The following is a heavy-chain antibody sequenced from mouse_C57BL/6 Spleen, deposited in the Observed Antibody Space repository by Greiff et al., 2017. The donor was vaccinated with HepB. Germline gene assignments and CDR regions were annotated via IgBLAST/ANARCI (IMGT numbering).Heavy chain of an antibody. CDR1: GYTLTSYW. D-gene: IGHD3-2*02. Sequence: QVQLQQPGAELVMPGASVKLSCKASGYTLTSYWMHWVKQRPGQGLEWIGEIDPSDSYTNYNQKFKGKSTLTVDKSSSTAYMQLSSLTSEDSSVYYCARGPAQASDYWGQGTTLTFSS. J-gene: IGHJ2*01. V-gene: IGHV1-69*01. CDR2: IDPSDSYT. CDR3: ARGPAQASDY.